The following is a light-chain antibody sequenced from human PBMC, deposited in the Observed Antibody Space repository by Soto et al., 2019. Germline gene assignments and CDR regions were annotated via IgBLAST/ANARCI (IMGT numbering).Light chain of an antibody. J-gene: IGKJ1*01. V-gene: IGKV2-30*01. Sequence: DVVMTQSPLSLSVTLGQTASISCRSSQGLVYSDGNTFLNWFHQRPGQSPRRLIYQVSKRDSGVPDRFSGNGSGTDYTLTISRVEAEDVGIYYCVQGTHWPWTFGQGTKVEIK. CDR1: QGLVYSDGNTF. CDR2: QVS. CDR3: VQGTHWPWT.